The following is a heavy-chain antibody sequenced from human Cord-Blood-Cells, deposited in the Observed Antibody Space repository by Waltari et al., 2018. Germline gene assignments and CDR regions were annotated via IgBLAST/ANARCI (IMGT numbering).Heavy chain of an antibody. J-gene: IGHJ3*02. CDR1: GYSISSGYY. D-gene: IGHD6-13*01. CDR3: ARDPYSSSWYHAFDI. V-gene: IGHV4-38-2*02. CDR2: IYHSGST. Sequence: QVQLQESGPGLVKPSGTLSLTCTVSGYSISSGYYWGWIRQPPGKGPEWIGSIYHSGSTYYNPSLKSRVTISVDTSKNQFSLKLSSVTAADTAVYYCARDPYSSSWYHAFDIWGQGTMVTVSS.